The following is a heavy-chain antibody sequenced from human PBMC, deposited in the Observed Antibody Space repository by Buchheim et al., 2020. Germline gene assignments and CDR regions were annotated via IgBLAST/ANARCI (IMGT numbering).Heavy chain of an antibody. CDR2: ISYSGRI. Sequence: QVQLQESGPGLVKPSQTLSLSCTVSGGSISSGDYYWTWIRQPPGKGLEWIGYISYSGRIFYNPSLKSRVTISADTSKNQFSLKLSSVTAADTAVYYCAIGLCSGGSCYPPNWFDPWGQGTL. J-gene: IGHJ5*02. D-gene: IGHD2-15*01. CDR1: GGSISSGDYY. CDR3: AIGLCSGGSCYPPNWFDP. V-gene: IGHV4-30-4*01.